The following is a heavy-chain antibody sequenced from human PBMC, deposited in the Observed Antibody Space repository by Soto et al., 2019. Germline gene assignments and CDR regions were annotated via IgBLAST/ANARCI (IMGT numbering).Heavy chain of an antibody. CDR2: IIPSCGTA. V-gene: IGHV1-69*06. Sequence: GASVKVSCKASGGTFSSYAISWVRQAPGQGLEWMGGIIPSCGTANYAQKFQGRVTITADKSTSTAYMELSSLSSEDTAVYYCARGGLAYWSSTSCYPRAIDYGMDSWGQGTSVTAS. D-gene: IGHD2-2*01. J-gene: IGHJ6*02. CDR3: ARGGLAYWSSTSCYPRAIDYGMDS. CDR1: GGTFSSYA.